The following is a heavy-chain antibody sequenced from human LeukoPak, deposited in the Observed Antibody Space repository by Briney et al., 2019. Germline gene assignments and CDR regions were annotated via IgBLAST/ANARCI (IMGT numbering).Heavy chain of an antibody. D-gene: IGHD1-26*01. CDR2: MNPNSGNT. CDR3: ARSGGSRWELLPDYYYYMDV. Sequence: GASVKVSCKASGYTFTSYDINWVRQATGQGLEWMGWMNPNSGNTGYAQKFQGRVTITRNTSISTAYMELSSLRSEDTAVYYCARSGGSRWELLPDYYYYMDVWGKGTTVTVSS. J-gene: IGHJ6*03. CDR1: GYTFTSYD. V-gene: IGHV1-8*03.